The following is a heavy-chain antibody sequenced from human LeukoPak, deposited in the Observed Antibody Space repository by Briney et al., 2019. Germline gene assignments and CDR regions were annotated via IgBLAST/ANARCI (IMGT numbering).Heavy chain of an antibody. J-gene: IGHJ6*03. CDR3: ARTGALAKYCSGGSCYSHYYYYMDG. Sequence: ASVKVSCKASGYTFTTYGISWVRQAPRQGLEWMGWINAYNGNTNYAQKLQGRLTMTTDTSTSTAYMDLSSLRSDDTAVYYCARTGALAKYCSGGSCYSHYYYYMDGWVKGTTLSV. V-gene: IGHV1-18*01. CDR2: INAYNGNT. CDR1: GYTFTTYG. D-gene: IGHD2-15*01.